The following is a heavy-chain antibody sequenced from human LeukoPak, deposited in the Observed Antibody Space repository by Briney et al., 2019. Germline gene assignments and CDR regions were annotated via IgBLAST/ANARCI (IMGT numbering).Heavy chain of an antibody. V-gene: IGHV3-30*02. D-gene: IGHD3-10*01. Sequence: GGSLRLSCEASGFGFSDYGMHWVRQTPGKGLEWVAFSPHDKNEVSEADSVKGRVTISRDNSKRTLYLQMNNLTVDDSALYFFARDRPFSAWGVYGQNYFDYGGLGPLVAVSS. CDR1: GFGFSDYG. J-gene: IGHJ4*02. CDR3: ARDRPFSAWGVYGQNYFDY. CDR2: SPHDKNEV.